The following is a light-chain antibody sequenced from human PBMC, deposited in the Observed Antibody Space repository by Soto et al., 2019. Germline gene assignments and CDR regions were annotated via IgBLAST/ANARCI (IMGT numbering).Light chain of an antibody. V-gene: IGKV1-17*01. CDR3: LQHNSYPAT. CDR1: QGIGND. Sequence: DIQMTQSPSSLSASVGDRVTITCRASQGIGNDLGWYQQKPGKAPKRLIYAASSLQSGVPSRFSGSGSGTEFTLTISSLQPEDFATYYCLQHNSYPATFGGGTKVDI. CDR2: AAS. J-gene: IGKJ4*01.